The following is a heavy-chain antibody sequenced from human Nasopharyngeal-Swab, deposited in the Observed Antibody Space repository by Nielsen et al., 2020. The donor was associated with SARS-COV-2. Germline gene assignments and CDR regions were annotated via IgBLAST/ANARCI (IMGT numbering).Heavy chain of an antibody. J-gene: IGHJ2*01. CDR2: IYYSGST. V-gene: IGHV4-39*01. CDR1: GGSISSSSYY. Sequence: ESLKISCTVSGGSISSSSYYWGWIRQPPGKGLEWIGSIYYSGSTYYNPSLKSRVTISVDTSKNQFSLKLSSVTAADTAVYYCARLSNWYFDLWGRGTLVTVSS. CDR3: ARLSNWYFDL.